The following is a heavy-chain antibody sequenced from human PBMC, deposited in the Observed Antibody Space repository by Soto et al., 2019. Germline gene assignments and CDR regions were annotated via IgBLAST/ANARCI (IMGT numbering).Heavy chain of an antibody. D-gene: IGHD6-13*01. CDR3: ARPRGYGSSPYYYYYYGMDV. J-gene: IGHJ6*02. CDR1: GFTFSSYS. V-gene: IGHV3-21*01. CDR2: ISSSSSYI. Sequence: PGGSLRLSCAASGFTFSSYSMNWVRQAPGKWLEWVSSISSSSSYIYYADSVKGRFTISRDNAKNSLYLQMNSLRAEDTAVYYCARPRGYGSSPYYYYYYGMDVWGQGXTVTVYS.